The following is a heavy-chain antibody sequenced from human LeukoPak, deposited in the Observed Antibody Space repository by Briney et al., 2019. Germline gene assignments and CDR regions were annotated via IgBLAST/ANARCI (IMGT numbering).Heavy chain of an antibody. CDR1: GYAFTSYH. Sequence: ASVKVSCKSSGYAFTSYHIHWMRQAPGQGLGWMGIIIPSSGSTTYAQKFQGRVTMTRDTSTSTVYMELSSLTSDDTAVYFCARSDYNDYRGLGFWGQGTLVTVSS. CDR2: IIPSSGST. CDR3: ARSDYNDYRGLGF. D-gene: IGHD4-11*01. V-gene: IGHV1-46*01. J-gene: IGHJ4*02.